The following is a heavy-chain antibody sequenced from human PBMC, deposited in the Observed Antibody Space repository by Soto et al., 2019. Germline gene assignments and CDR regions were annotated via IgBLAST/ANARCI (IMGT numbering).Heavy chain of an antibody. CDR3: TRYLDF. J-gene: IGHJ4*02. V-gene: IGHV3-7*01. Sequence: PGGSLRLSCAASGFTFSTSWMDWVRQTPGKGLEWVANINQDGSEKNYVDSVKGRFTISRDNAKNSLFLQMSSLTAEDSGLYYCTRYLDFWGQGTRVTVSS. CDR2: INQDGSEK. CDR1: GFTFSTSW.